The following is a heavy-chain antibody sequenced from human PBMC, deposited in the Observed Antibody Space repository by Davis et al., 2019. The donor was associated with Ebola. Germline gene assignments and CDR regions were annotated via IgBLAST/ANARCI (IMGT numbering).Heavy chain of an antibody. D-gene: IGHD4-17*01. CDR1: GFTFSSYA. CDR2: ISGSGGST. V-gene: IGHV3-23*01. CDR3: ARAGVIGDYLLDY. Sequence: GESLKISCAASGFTFSSYAMSWVRQAPGKGLEWVSAISGSGGSTYYADSVKGRFTISRDNAKNSLYLQMNSLRAEDTAVYYCARAGVIGDYLLDYWGQGTLVTVSS. J-gene: IGHJ4*02.